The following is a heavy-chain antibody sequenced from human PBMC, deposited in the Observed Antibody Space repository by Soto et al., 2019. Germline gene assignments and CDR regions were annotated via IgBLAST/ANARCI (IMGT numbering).Heavy chain of an antibody. CDR2: IYYTGHT. CDR1: GDSFGTPFYY. V-gene: IGHV4-39*01. J-gene: IGHJ5*02. D-gene: IGHD3-10*01. Sequence: QLQLQQSGPGLVKPSETLSLTCTVSGDSFGTPFYYWGWLRQPPGTGLEWVARIYYTGHTYYNPSLKIRVTIALDTSNNTFSLKLTSVSAADTAVYYCARHSDYYYGSDSHGASLDPWGQGNLVTVSS. CDR3: ARHSDYYYGSDSHGASLDP.